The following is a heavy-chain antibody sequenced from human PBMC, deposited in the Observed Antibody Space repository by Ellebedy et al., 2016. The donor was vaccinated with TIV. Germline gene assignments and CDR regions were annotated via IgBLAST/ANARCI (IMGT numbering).Heavy chain of an antibody. CDR2: IKHDGGEK. D-gene: IGHD1-26*01. Sequence: GESLKISCVVSGFTFSNSWMTWVRQAPGKGLQWVATIKHDGGEKYYVDSVKGRFSISRDNAKNSVYLQMNSLRAEETAFYYCATTPKGGSSDYWGQGTLVTVSS. V-gene: IGHV3-7*03. CDR1: GFTFSNSW. J-gene: IGHJ4*02. CDR3: ATTPKGGSSDY.